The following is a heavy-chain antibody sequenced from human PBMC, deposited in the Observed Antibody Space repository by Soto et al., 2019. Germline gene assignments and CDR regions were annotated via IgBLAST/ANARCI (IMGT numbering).Heavy chain of an antibody. D-gene: IGHD6-13*01. J-gene: IGHJ4*02. CDR3: ARWGIAAGDY. CDR2: IWYDGSNK. V-gene: IGHV3-33*01. Sequence: QVQLVESGGGVVQPGRSLRLSCAASGLTFSSYGMHWVRQAPGKGMEWVAVIWYDGSNKYYEDSVKGRFTISRDNYNNTLYLQMNSLRSEDTAVYYCARWGIAAGDYWGQGTLVTVSS. CDR1: GLTFSSYG.